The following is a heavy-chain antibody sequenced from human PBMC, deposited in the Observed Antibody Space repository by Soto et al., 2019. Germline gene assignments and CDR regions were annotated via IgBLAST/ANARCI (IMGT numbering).Heavy chain of an antibody. CDR1: GYTFTSYD. V-gene: IGHV1-8*01. D-gene: IGHD4-17*01. CDR3: ARGIKYGAYSRWFDP. CDR2: MNPDSGNT. J-gene: IGHJ5*02. Sequence: ASVKVSCKASGYTFTSYDINWVRQATGQGLEYLGWMNPDSGNTGYVQKFQGRVTMTRDTSISTAYMELSSLRSEDSAVYFCARGIKYGAYSRWFDPWGQGTLVTVSS.